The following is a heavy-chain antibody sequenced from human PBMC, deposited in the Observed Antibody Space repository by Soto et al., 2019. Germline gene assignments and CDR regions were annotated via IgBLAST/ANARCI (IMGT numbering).Heavy chain of an antibody. CDR2: IYWDDDK. J-gene: IGHJ4*02. Sequence: PTLVNTTQTLPLTCPFSGFSLSTTEVGVGWIRQPPGKALEWLALIYWDDDKRYSPSLKSRLTITKDTSKNQVVLTMTNMDPVDTATYYCAHRGYSSSWRPFDYWGQGTLVT. CDR3: AHRGYSSSWRPFDY. CDR1: GFSLSTTEVG. V-gene: IGHV2-5*02. D-gene: IGHD6-13*01.